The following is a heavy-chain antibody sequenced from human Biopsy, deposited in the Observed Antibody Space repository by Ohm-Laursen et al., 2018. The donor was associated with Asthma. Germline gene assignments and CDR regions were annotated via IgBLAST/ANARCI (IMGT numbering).Heavy chain of an antibody. V-gene: IGHV4-59*08. CDR1: GVSIRSYY. CDR2: IHYSGST. J-gene: IGHJ4*02. Sequence: SETLSLTCTVSGVSIRSYYWTWIRQPPGKGLEWIGNIHYSGSTYSNPSLKSRATISVDTSKNQSSLKMSSVTAADTAAYLCVRHQYSSSWSTFDYWGQGALVTVSS. CDR3: VRHQYSSSWSTFDY. D-gene: IGHD3-22*01.